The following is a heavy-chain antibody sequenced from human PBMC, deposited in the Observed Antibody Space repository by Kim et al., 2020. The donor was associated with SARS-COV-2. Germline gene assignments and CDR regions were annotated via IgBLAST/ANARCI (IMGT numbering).Heavy chain of an antibody. J-gene: IGHJ6*02. CDR1: GFTFSDYY. V-gene: IGHV3-11*01. Sequence: GGSLRLSCAASGFTFSDYYMSWIRQAPGKGLEWVSYISSSGSTIYYADSVKGRFTISRDNAKNSLYLQMNSLRAEDTAVYYCARGLGYSYGYIYYYYYYGMDVWGQGTTVTVSS. CDR2: ISSSGSTI. D-gene: IGHD5-18*01. CDR3: ARGLGYSYGYIYYYYYYGMDV.